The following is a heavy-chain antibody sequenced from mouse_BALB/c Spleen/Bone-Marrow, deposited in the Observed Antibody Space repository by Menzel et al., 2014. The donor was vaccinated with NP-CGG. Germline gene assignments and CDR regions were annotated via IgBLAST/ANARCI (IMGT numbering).Heavy chain of an antibody. J-gene: IGHJ4*01. V-gene: IGHV4-1*02. D-gene: IGHD2-2*01. CDR2: VNPDSSTI. CDR1: GFDFSRYW. CDR3: ARPNGFPYAMDY. Sequence: EVKLQESGGGLVQPGGSLKLSCAASGFDFSRYWVSWVRQAPGKGLEWIGEVNPDSSTINYTPSLKDKFIISRDNAKXTLYLQMSKVRSEDTALYYLARPNGFPYAMDYWGQRTSVTVSS.